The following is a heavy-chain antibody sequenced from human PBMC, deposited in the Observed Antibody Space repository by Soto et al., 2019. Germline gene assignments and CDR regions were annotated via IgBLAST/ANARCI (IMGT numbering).Heavy chain of an antibody. CDR1: GGSIRSSSYY. Sequence: SSETLSLTCTVSGGSIRSSSYYWGWIRQPPGKGLEWIGSIYYSGNTYYNPSLKSRVTISVDTSKNQFSLKLNFVTAADTAVYYCARLSIAVVPATSFDIWGQGTMVTVSS. J-gene: IGHJ3*02. CDR2: IYYSGNT. V-gene: IGHV4-39*01. D-gene: IGHD2-2*01. CDR3: ARLSIAVVPATSFDI.